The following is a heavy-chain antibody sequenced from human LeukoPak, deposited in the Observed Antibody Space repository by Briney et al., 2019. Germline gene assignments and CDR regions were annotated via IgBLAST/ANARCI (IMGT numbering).Heavy chain of an antibody. CDR1: GFTFSTYG. D-gene: IGHD2-2*01. Sequence: GGSLRLSCETSGFTFSTYGMHWVRQAPGKGLEWVALISFDGSDKSYGTSVKGRFTISRDNSKNTVYLQMNSLRVEDTAVYYCAKDDPTGKYLWGQGTLVTVSS. V-gene: IGHV3-30*18. J-gene: IGHJ4*02. CDR3: AKDDPTGKYL. CDR2: ISFDGSDK.